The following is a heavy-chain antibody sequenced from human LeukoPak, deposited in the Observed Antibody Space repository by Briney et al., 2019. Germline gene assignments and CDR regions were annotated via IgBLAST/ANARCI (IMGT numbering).Heavy chain of an antibody. CDR2: IYYSGST. CDR3: ATGGDRHPYYFDY. CDR1: GGSISSYY. Sequence: KTSETLSLTCAVSGGSISSYYWSWIRQPPGKGLEWIGYIYYSGSTNYNPSLKSRVTISVDTSKNQFSLKLSSVTAADTAVYYCATGGDRHPYYFDYWGQGTLVTVSS. D-gene: IGHD2-21*01. J-gene: IGHJ4*02. V-gene: IGHV4-59*01.